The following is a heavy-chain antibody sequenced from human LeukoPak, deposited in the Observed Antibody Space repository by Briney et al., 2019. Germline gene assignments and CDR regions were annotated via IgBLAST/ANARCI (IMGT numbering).Heavy chain of an antibody. Sequence: GASVKVSCKASGGTFSSYAISWVRQAPRQGLEWMGGIIPIFGTANYAQKFQGRVTITTDESTSTAYMELSSLRSEDTAVYYCVAGRGYSYGSPDYWGQGTLVTVSS. D-gene: IGHD5-18*01. J-gene: IGHJ4*02. CDR1: GGTFSSYA. V-gene: IGHV1-69*05. CDR2: IIPIFGTA. CDR3: VAGRGYSYGSPDY.